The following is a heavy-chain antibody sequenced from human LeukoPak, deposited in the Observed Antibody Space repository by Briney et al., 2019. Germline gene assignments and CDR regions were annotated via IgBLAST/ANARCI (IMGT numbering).Heavy chain of an antibody. V-gene: IGHV4-34*01. CDR2: INHSGST. D-gene: IGHD6-19*01. Sequence: PSETLSLTCAVYGGSFSGYYWSWIRQPPGKGLEWIGEINHSGSTNYNPSLKSRVTISVDTSKNQFSLKLSSVTAADTAVYYCASSGSGWYGSRIYWGQGTLVTVSS. J-gene: IGHJ4*02. CDR1: GGSFSGYY. CDR3: ASSGSGWYGSRIY.